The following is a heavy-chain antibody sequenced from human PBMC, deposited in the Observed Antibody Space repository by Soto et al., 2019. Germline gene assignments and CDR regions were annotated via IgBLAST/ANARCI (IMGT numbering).Heavy chain of an antibody. CDR1: GGSISSSSYY. CDR2: IYYSGST. J-gene: IGHJ4*02. Sequence: PSETLSLTCTVSGGSISSSSYYWGWIRQPPGKGLEWIGSIYYSGSTYYNPSLKSRVTISVDTSKNQFSMKLSSVTAADTAVYYCARHIVRGEPGDYWGQGTLVTVSS. CDR3: ARHIVRGEPGDY. V-gene: IGHV4-39*01. D-gene: IGHD3-10*01.